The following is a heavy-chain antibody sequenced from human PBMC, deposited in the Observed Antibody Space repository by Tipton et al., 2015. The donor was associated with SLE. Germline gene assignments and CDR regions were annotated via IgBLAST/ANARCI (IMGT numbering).Heavy chain of an antibody. V-gene: IGHV4-39*07. CDR1: GGSISSSSYY. CDR2: INHSGST. CDR3: ARAPTIFGVVRGDGAFDI. D-gene: IGHD3-3*01. Sequence: TLSLTCTVSGGSISSSSYYWGWIRQPPGKGLEWIGEINHSGSTYYNPSLKSRVTISVDTSKNQFSLKLSSVTAADTAVYYCARAPTIFGVVRGDGAFDIWGQGTMVTVSS. J-gene: IGHJ3*02.